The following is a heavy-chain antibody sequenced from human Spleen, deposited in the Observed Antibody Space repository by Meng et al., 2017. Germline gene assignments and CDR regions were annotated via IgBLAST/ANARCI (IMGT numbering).Heavy chain of an antibody. CDR1: GGSISSGGYY. V-gene: IGHV4-31*01. CDR3: ARRVRGYSYGLDY. J-gene: IGHJ4*02. D-gene: IGHD5-18*01. Sequence: SETLSLTCTVSGGSISSGGYYWSWIRQHPGKGLEWIWYIYHSGSTYHNPSLKSQPIMSVDTSKNQFSRKLSSVTAADTGVYYCARRVRGYSYGLDYWGQGTLVTVSS. CDR2: IYHSGST.